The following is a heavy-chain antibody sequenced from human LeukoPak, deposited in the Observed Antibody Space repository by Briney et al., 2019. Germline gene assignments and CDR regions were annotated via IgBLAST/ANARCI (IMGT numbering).Heavy chain of an antibody. CDR2: IYHSGST. J-gene: IGHJ4*02. Sequence: SETLSLTCTVSGGSISSGGYYWSWIRQPPGKGLEWIGYIYHSGSTYYNPSLKSRVTISVDRSKNQFSLKLSSVTAADTAVYYCAREATDYDFWSGYYDYWGQGTLVTVSS. CDR3: AREATDYDFWSGYYDY. D-gene: IGHD3-3*01. CDR1: GGSISSGGYY. V-gene: IGHV4-30-2*01.